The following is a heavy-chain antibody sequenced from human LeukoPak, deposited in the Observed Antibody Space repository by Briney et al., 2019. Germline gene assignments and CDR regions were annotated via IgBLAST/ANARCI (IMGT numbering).Heavy chain of an antibody. J-gene: IGHJ4*02. CDR3: AKGGAYCSGGSCSNFDY. CDR1: GFTFSNYA. V-gene: IGHV3-23*01. Sequence: GRSLRLSCAASGFTFSNYAMSWFRQAQGKGLEWVSRIRGSGDDTHYADSVRGRFTISRDNSKNTLYLQMNSLRAEDTAVYFCAKGGAYCSGGSCSNFDYWGQGTLVTVSS. CDR2: IRGSGDDT. D-gene: IGHD2-15*01.